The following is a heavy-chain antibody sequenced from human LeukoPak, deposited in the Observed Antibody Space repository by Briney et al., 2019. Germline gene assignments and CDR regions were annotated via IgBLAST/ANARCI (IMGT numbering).Heavy chain of an antibody. CDR2: INPSGGST. V-gene: IGHV1-46*01. CDR3: ARDFSYYYYYMDV. Sequence: ASVKVSCKASGYTFTSYYMHWVRQAPGQGLEWMGIINPSGGSTSYAQKFQGRVTMTRDTSISTAYMELSRLRSDDTAVYYCARDFSYYYYYMDVWGKGTTVTVSS. J-gene: IGHJ6*03. CDR1: GYTFTSYY.